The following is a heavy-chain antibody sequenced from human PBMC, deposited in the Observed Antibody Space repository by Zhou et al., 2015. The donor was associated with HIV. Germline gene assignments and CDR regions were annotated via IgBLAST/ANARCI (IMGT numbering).Heavy chain of an antibody. CDR3: ARVRTYYDSSGVGDYYYYGMDV. CDR1: GGTFSSYA. V-gene: IGHV1-69*01. D-gene: IGHD3-22*01. J-gene: IGHJ6*02. Sequence: QVQLVQSGAEVKKPGSSVKVSCKASGGTFSSYAISWVRQAPGQGLEWMGGIIPIFGTANYAQKFQGRVTITADESTSTAYMELSSLRSEDTAVYYCARVRTYYDSSGVGDYYYYGMDVWGQGTTVTVSS. CDR2: IIPIFGTA.